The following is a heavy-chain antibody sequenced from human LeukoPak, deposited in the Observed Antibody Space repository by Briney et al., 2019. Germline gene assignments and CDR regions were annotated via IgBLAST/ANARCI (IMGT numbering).Heavy chain of an antibody. CDR2: IYYSGST. CDR1: GASISSSSYY. D-gene: IGHD2-2*01. J-gene: IGHJ4*02. V-gene: IGHV4-39*01. Sequence: SETLSLTCTVSGASISSSSYYWGWIRQPPGKGLEWIGSIYYSGSTYYNPSLKSRVTISVDTSKTKFSLRLSSVTAADTAVYYCARQGRNRDFCSSIGCHYFDFWGQGALATVSS. CDR3: ARQGRNRDFCSSIGCHYFDF.